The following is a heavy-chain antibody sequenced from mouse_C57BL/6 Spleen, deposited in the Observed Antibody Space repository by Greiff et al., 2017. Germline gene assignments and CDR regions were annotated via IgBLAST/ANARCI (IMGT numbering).Heavy chain of an antibody. V-gene: IGHV5-17*01. J-gene: IGHJ1*03. CDR2: ISSGSSTI. CDR3: ARRSVAYWYFDV. Sequence: EVKLVESGGGLVKPGGSLKLSCAASGFTFSDYGMHWVRQAPEKGLEWVAYISSGSSTIYYADTVKGRFTISRDNAKNTLFLQMTSLRSEDTAMYYCARRSVAYWYFDVWGTGTTVTVSS. D-gene: IGHD1-1*01. CDR1: GFTFSDYG.